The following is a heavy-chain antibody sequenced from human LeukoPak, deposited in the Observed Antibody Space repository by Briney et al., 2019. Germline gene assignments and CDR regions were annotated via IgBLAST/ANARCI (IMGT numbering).Heavy chain of an antibody. V-gene: IGHV3-23*01. CDR1: GFTFSSYG. J-gene: IGHJ3*02. CDR3: AKDRDVSGSCDAFDI. D-gene: IGHD3-10*01. CDR2: ISGSGGST. Sequence: GGSLRLSCAASGFTFSSYGMSWVRQAPGKGLEWVSAISGSGGSTYYADSVKGRLTISRDNSKNTLYLQMNSLRAEDTAVYYCAKDRDVSGSCDAFDIWGQGTMVTVSS.